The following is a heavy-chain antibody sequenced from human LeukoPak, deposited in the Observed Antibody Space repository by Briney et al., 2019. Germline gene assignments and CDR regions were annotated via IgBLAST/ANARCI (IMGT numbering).Heavy chain of an antibody. V-gene: IGHV4-59*01. Sequence: SETLSLTCTVSGGSISSYYWNWIRQPPGKGLEWIGNIYNSGSTNYNPSLKSRVTISVDTSKNQMSLKVSSVSAADTAVYYCARDKGPYWYFDLWGRGTLVTVSS. CDR3: ARDKGPYWYFDL. CDR1: GGSISSYY. J-gene: IGHJ2*01. CDR2: IYNSGST.